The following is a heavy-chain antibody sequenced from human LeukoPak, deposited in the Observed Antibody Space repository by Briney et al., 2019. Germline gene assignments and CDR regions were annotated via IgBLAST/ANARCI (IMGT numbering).Heavy chain of an antibody. V-gene: IGHV5-51*01. Sequence: GESLKISCKGSGYSFTSYWIDWVRQMPGKGLEFMGIIYPGDSDTRYSPSFQGQVTISVDKSINTAYLQWSSLKASDSAMYYCARAGYSNRWDGVDYWGQGTLVTVSS. CDR1: GYSFTSYW. D-gene: IGHD2/OR15-2a*01. CDR2: IYPGDSDT. J-gene: IGHJ4*02. CDR3: ARAGYSNRWDGVDY.